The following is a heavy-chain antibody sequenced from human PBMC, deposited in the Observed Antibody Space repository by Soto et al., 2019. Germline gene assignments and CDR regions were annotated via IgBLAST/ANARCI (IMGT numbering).Heavy chain of an antibody. CDR2: IIPIFGTA. V-gene: IGHV1-69*13. Sequence: SVKVSCKASGGAFSSYAISWVRQAPGQGLEWMGGIIPIFGTANYAQKFQGRVTITADESTSTAYMELSSLRSEDTAVYYCARGGYYGSGSYSGYYYYGMDVWGQGTTVTVSS. CDR3: ARGGYYGSGSYSGYYYYGMDV. CDR1: GGAFSSYA. J-gene: IGHJ6*02. D-gene: IGHD3-10*01.